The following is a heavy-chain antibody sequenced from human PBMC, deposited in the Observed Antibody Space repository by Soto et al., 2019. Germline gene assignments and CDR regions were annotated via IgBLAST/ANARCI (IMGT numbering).Heavy chain of an antibody. D-gene: IGHD2-8*01. V-gene: IGHV3-33*01. CDR2: IWYDGSNK. CDR3: ARGRCGDGVYDDALHF. Sequence: QVRLVESGGGVVQPGRSLRLSCAASGFTLRDYSMHWVRQAPDKGLDWVAVIWYDGSNKYYGDSVKGRFTISRDKSKNTLYMQMDSLTAEDTAVYYCARGRCGDGVYDDALHFWGQGTMVIVSP. J-gene: IGHJ3*01. CDR1: GFTLRDYS.